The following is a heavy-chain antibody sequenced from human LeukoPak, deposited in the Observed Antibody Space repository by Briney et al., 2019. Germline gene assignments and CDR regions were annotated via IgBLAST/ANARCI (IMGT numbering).Heavy chain of an antibody. CDR2: IDPKSGGT. J-gene: IGHJ5*02. CDR3: ARDAREVLFWFGEFFP. Sequence: ASVKVSCKASGYTFTGYYMHWVRQAPGQGLEWMGWIDPKSGGTNYAQKFQGRVTMTRDTSISTAYMELSRLTSDDTAVYYCARDAREVLFWFGEFFPWGQGTLVTVSS. D-gene: IGHD3-10*01. CDR1: GYTFTGYY. V-gene: IGHV1-2*02.